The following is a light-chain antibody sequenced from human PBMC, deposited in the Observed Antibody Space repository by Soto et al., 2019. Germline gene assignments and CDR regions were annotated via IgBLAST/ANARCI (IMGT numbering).Light chain of an antibody. CDR2: AAS. V-gene: IGKV1-8*01. J-gene: IGKJ1*01. CDR1: QGISSY. Sequence: AIRMTQSPSSLSASTGDRVTITCRASQGISSYLAWYQQKPGKAPKLLIYAASTLQSGVPSRFSGSGFGTVFTLTISCLQSEDFATYYCQQYYSYPRTFGQGTKVDIK. CDR3: QQYYSYPRT.